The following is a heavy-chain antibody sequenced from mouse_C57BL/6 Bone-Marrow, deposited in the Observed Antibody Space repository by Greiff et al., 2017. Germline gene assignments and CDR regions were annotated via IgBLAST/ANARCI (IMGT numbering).Heavy chain of an antibody. CDR2: IYPRSGNT. D-gene: IGHD1-1*01. J-gene: IGHJ2*01. Sequence: VHLVESGAELARPGASVKLSCKASGYTFTSYGISWVKQRTGQGLEWIGEIYPRSGNTYYNEKFKGKATLTADKSSSTAYMELRSLTSEDSAVYFCAREGLITTVVADYWGQGTTLTVSS. CDR1: GYTFTSYG. V-gene: IGHV1-81*01. CDR3: AREGLITTVVADY.